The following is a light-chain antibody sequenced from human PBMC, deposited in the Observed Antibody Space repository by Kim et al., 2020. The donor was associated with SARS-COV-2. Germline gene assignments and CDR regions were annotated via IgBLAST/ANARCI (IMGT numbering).Light chain of an antibody. J-gene: IGLJ3*02. CDR1: ALQKQY. V-gene: IGLV3-25*03. CDR3: QSSDSSGTYEV. CDR2: KDS. Sequence: SYELTQPPSVSVSPGQTARITCSGDALQKQYAYWYQQKPGQAPVLVIYKDSERPSGIPERFSGSSSGTTVTLTISGGQAEDEADYYCQSSDSSGTYEVFGGGTQLTVL.